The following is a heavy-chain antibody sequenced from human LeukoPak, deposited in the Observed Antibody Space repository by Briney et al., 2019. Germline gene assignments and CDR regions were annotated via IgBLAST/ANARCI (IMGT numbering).Heavy chain of an antibody. D-gene: IGHD3-16*01. CDR1: GGSISSYY. CDR3: ARVRYYFDY. J-gene: IGHJ4*02. Sequence: PSETLSLTCTVSGGSISSYYWSWIRQPPGKGLEWIGYIYYSGSTNYNPSLKSRVTISVDTSKNQFSLKLGSVTAADTAVYYCARVRYYFDYWGQGTLVTVSS. V-gene: IGHV4-59*01. CDR2: IYYSGST.